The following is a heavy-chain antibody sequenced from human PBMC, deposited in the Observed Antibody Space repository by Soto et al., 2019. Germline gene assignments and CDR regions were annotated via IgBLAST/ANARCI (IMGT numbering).Heavy chain of an antibody. Sequence: GGSLRLSCAASGFTFSVYGMHWVRQAPGKGLEWVAVISHEGSSKHYADSVQGRFTISRDNARNTVSLLMNSLRAEDTAIYYCAKTITTSGVYSSGRAALLDSWGQGTLVTVSS. J-gene: IGHJ4*02. CDR1: GFTFSVYG. D-gene: IGHD3-3*01. CDR3: AKTITTSGVYSSGRAALLDS. CDR2: ISHEGSSK. V-gene: IGHV3-30*18.